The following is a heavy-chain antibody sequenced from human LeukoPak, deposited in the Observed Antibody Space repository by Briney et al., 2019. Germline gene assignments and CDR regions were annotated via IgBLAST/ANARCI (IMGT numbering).Heavy chain of an antibody. CDR2: IDPSDSYT. Sequence: GESLKISCKGSGYSFTSYWISWVRQMPRKGLEWMGRIDPSDSYTNYSPSFQGHVTISADKSISTAYLQWSSLKASDTAMYYCARHIGSGYWYFDYWGQGTLVTVSS. D-gene: IGHD3-3*01. CDR1: GYSFTSYW. CDR3: ARHIGSGYWYFDY. V-gene: IGHV5-10-1*01. J-gene: IGHJ4*02.